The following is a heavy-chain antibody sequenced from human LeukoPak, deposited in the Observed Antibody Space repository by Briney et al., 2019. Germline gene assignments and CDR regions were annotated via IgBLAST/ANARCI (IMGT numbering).Heavy chain of an antibody. J-gene: IGHJ4*02. CDR1: GFTFSSYG. CDR3: STLAGTTNYFDY. Sequence: PGGSLRLSCAASGFTFSSYGMHWVRRAPGKGLEWVAVISYDGSNKYYADSVKGRFTISRDNSKNTLYLQMNSLRAEDTAVYYCSTLAGTTNYFDYWGQGTLVTVSS. V-gene: IGHV3-30*03. D-gene: IGHD6-19*01. CDR2: ISYDGSNK.